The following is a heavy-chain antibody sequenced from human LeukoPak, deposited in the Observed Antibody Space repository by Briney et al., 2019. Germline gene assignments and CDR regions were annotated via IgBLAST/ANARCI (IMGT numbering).Heavy chain of an antibody. Sequence: GGSLRLSCAASGFTVSSNDLSLVGHFQGTGLDLVSVIYSGGGTYYADSVKGRFTTSRDNSKNTVYLQMNSLRAEDTAVYYCARGSRDGSGSYYRHFDYWGQGTLVTVSS. D-gene: IGHD3-10*01. J-gene: IGHJ4*02. CDR3: ARGSRDGSGSYYRHFDY. V-gene: IGHV3-53*01. CDR2: IYSGGGT. CDR1: GFTVSSND.